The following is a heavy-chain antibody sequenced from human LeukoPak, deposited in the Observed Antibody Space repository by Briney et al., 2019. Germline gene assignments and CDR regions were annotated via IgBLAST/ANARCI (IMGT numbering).Heavy chain of an antibody. J-gene: IGHJ5*02. CDR3: ARDGWSLGP. CDR2: ISVYSGNT. D-gene: IGHD2-8*01. V-gene: IGHV1-18*01. CDR1: GYTFASYG. Sequence: GASVKVSCKASGYTFASYGVTWVRQAPGQGPEWMAWISVYSGNTEYAQKFQDRVTLTADTSTNTVYMELRSLRSDDTAVYYCARDGWSLGPWGQGTLVTVSS.